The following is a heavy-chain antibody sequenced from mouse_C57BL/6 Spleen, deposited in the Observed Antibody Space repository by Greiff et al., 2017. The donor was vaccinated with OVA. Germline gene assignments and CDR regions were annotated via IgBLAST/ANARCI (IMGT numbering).Heavy chain of an antibody. CDR1: GYTFTSYG. Sequence: VKLVESGAELARPGASVKLSCKASGYTFTSYGISWVKQRTGQGLEWIGEIYPRSGNTYYNEKFKGKATLTADKSSSTAYMELRSLTSEDSAVYFCARGAYDYFYAMDYWGQGTSVTVSS. J-gene: IGHJ4*01. D-gene: IGHD2-4*01. CDR3: ARGAYDYFYAMDY. CDR2: IYPRSGNT. V-gene: IGHV1-81*01.